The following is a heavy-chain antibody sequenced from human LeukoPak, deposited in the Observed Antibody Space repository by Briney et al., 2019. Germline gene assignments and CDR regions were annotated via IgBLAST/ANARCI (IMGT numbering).Heavy chain of an antibody. CDR1: GGTFSSYA. D-gene: IGHD2-15*01. CDR3: ARGPLGYCSGGSCSFFDY. V-gene: IGHV1-69*06. CDR2: IIPIFGTA. Sequence: ASVKVSCKASGGTFSSYAISWVRQAPGQGLEWMGGIIPIFGTANYAQKFQGRVTITADKSTSTAYMELSSLRSEDTAVYYCARGPLGYCSGGSCSFFDYWGQGTLVTVSS. J-gene: IGHJ4*02.